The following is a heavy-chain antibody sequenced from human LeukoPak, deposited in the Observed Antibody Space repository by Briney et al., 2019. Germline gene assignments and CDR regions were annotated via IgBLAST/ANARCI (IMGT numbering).Heavy chain of an antibody. D-gene: IGHD3-16*02. CDR1: GGPISTYY. J-gene: IGHJ4*02. CDR3: ARLINTFDY. V-gene: IGHV4-59*08. CDR2: FGDSGST. Sequence: SETLSLTCTVSGGPISTYYWSWFRQFPGKGLEWIGYFGDSGSTDYNPALKSRVTISVDTSRKQFTLNLTSVTAADTAVYYCARLINTFDYWGQGTLVTVSS.